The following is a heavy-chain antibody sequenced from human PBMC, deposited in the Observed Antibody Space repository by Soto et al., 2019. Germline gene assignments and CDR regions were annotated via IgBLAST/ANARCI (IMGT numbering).Heavy chain of an antibody. V-gene: IGHV1-69*13. CDR1: GGTFSSYA. Sequence: SVKVSCKASGGTFSSYAISWVRQAPGQGLEWMGGIIPIFGTANYAQKFQGRVTITADESTSTAYMELSSLRSEDTAVYYCARASYCSRTSCQASPYYFDYWGQGTLVTVSS. CDR3: ARASYCSRTSCQASPYYFDY. CDR2: IIPIFGTA. J-gene: IGHJ4*02. D-gene: IGHD2-2*01.